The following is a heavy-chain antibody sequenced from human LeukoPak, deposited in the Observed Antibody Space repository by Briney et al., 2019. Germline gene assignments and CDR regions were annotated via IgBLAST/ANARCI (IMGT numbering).Heavy chain of an antibody. Sequence: GGTLRLSCAASGFTLSSYGMSWVRQSPGKGLEWVSVFSVSGDSIFYADSVKGRFTISRDNAKNSLYLQMNSLRAEDTAVYYCARDLSYDSSGYDAFDIWGQGTMVTVSS. J-gene: IGHJ3*02. CDR1: GFTLSSYG. CDR2: FSVSGDSI. CDR3: ARDLSYDSSGYDAFDI. V-gene: IGHV3-23*01. D-gene: IGHD3-22*01.